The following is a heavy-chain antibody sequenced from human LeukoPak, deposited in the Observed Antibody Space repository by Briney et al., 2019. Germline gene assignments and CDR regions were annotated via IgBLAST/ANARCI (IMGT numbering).Heavy chain of an antibody. CDR3: AKTYAFVGANYFDY. V-gene: IGHV3-23*01. CDR2: IGDTT. CDR1: GFTFSTYA. D-gene: IGHD1-26*01. Sequence: QTGGSLRLSCAASGFTFSTYAMSWVRQAPGEGLEWVSAIGDTTYYADSVKGRFTISRDNSKNTLYLQMNNLRAEDAAIYYCAKTYAFVGANYFDYWGQGTLVTVSS. J-gene: IGHJ4*02.